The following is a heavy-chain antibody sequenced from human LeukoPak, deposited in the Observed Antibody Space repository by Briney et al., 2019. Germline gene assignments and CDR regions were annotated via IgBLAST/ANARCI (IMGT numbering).Heavy chain of an antibody. J-gene: IGHJ5*02. V-gene: IGHV4-4*07. D-gene: IGHD3-16*01. CDR1: GASISSYY. CDR3: ARDSGTAGEVKFDP. Sequence: SETLSLTCTVSGASISSYYWSWIRQPAGKALEWIGRIYVTGSTTYNPSLESRVTMSLDTSKNHFSLKLRSVTAADTAVYYCARDSGTAGEVKFDPWGQGTLVTVSS. CDR2: IYVTGST.